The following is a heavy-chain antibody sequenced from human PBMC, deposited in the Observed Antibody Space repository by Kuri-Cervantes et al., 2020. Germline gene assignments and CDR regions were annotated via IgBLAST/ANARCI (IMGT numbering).Heavy chain of an antibody. CDR2: IYYSGSA. Sequence: SETLSLTCIVSGGSISSYYWSWIRQAPGKGLEWIGYIYYSGSANYNPSLKSRVTISIDTSKNQFSLKLTSVTAADTAVYCCALGATSYYYMDVWGKGTTVTVSS. D-gene: IGHD1-26*01. J-gene: IGHJ6*03. CDR3: ALGATSYYYMDV. V-gene: IGHV4-59*01. CDR1: GGSISSYY.